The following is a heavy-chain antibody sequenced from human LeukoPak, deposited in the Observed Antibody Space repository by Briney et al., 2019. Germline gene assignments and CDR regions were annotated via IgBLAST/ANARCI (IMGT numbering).Heavy chain of an antibody. CDR1: GFTFNNYA. CDR2: INDSGGST. Sequence: GGSLRLSCAASGFTFNNYAMNWVRQAPGKGLEWVSVINDSGGSTFYADSVKGRFSISRDNSNLYPQMSSLRAEDTAVYYCARSLKWNLVGFDYWGQGTLVTVSS. V-gene: IGHV3-23*01. D-gene: IGHD1-1*01. CDR3: ARSLKWNLVGFDY. J-gene: IGHJ4*02.